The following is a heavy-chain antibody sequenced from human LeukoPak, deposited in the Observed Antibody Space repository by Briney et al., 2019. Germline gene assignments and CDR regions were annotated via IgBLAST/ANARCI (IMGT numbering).Heavy chain of an antibody. Sequence: SETLSLTCAVYGGSFSGYYWSWIRQPPGKGLEWIGEINHSGSTNYNPSLKSRVTISVDTSKNQFSLKLSSVTAADTAVYYCARRGYCSGGSCYPSWFDPWGQGTLVTVSS. D-gene: IGHD2-15*01. CDR3: ARRGYCSGGSCYPSWFDP. CDR2: INHSGST. J-gene: IGHJ5*02. CDR1: GGSFSGYY. V-gene: IGHV4-34*01.